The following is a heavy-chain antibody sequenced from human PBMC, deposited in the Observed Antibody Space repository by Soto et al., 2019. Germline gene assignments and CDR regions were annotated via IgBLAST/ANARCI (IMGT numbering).Heavy chain of an antibody. Sequence: PGGSLRLSCAASGFTFSNAWMSWVRQAPGKGLEWVGRIKSKTDGGTTDYAAPVKGRFTISRDDSKNTLYLQMNSLKTEDTAVYYCTTDLSSPLEDVWGYYYYYMDVWGKGTTVTVS. CDR2: IKSKTDGGTT. CDR3: TTDLSSPLEDVWGYYYYYMDV. J-gene: IGHJ6*03. D-gene: IGHD2-8*01. CDR1: GFTFSNAW. V-gene: IGHV3-15*01.